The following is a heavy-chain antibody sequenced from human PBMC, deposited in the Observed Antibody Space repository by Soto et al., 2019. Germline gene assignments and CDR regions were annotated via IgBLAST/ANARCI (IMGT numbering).Heavy chain of an antibody. CDR3: AAGDFNLGLAARQLDY. CDR2: ISAYNGNT. Sequence: WASVKVSCKASGYTFTSYGISWVRQAPGQGLEWMGWISAYNGNTNYAQKLQGRVTMTTDTSTSTAYMELRSLRSDDTAVYYCAAGDFNLGLAARQLDYWGQGTLVTVSS. D-gene: IGHD6-6*01. J-gene: IGHJ4*02. V-gene: IGHV1-18*04. CDR1: GYTFTSYG.